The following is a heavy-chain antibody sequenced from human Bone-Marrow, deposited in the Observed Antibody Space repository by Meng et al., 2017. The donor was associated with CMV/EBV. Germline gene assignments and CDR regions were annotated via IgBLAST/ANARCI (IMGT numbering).Heavy chain of an antibody. CDR1: GITFSSYA. Sequence: GESLKISCVASGITFSSYAMHWVRQAPGKGLEWVAFIWYDGSNKYYADSVKGRFTISRDNSKNTLYLQMNSLRAEDKAMYYCSKDIYSDSSGYSGSFDIWGQGTMVTVSS. J-gene: IGHJ3*02. V-gene: IGHV3-30*02. CDR2: IWYDGSNK. D-gene: IGHD3-22*01. CDR3: SKDIYSDSSGYSGSFDI.